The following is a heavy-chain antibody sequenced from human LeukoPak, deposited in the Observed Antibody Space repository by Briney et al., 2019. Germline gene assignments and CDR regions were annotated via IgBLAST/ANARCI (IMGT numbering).Heavy chain of an antibody. CDR3: ARDKKNDFWSGRSDAFDI. J-gene: IGHJ3*02. CDR1: GYTFTSYY. Sequence: GASVKVSCKASGYTFTSYYMHWVRQAPGQGLEWMGIINPSGGSTSDAQKFQGRVTMTRDTSKSTVYMELSSLRSEDTAVYYCARDKKNDFWSGRSDAFDIWGQGTMVTVSS. D-gene: IGHD3-3*01. V-gene: IGHV1-46*01. CDR2: INPSGGST.